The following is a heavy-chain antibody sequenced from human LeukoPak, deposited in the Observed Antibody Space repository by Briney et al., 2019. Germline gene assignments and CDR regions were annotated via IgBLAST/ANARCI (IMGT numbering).Heavy chain of an antibody. CDR3: ARDRRYYYDSSGYYDY. J-gene: IGHJ4*02. CDR1: GFTVSSNY. Sequence: GGSLRLSCAASGFTVSSNYMSWVCQAPGKGLEWVSVIYSGGSTYYADSVKGRFTISRDNSKNTLYLQMNSLRAEDTAVYYCARDRRYYYDSSGYYDYWGQGTLVTVSS. D-gene: IGHD3-22*01. V-gene: IGHV3-53*01. CDR2: IYSGGST.